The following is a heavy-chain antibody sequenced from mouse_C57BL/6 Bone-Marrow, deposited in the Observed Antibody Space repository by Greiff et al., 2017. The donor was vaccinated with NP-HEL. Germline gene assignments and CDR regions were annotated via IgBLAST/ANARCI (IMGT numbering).Heavy chain of an antibody. D-gene: IGHD1-1*01. J-gene: IGHJ2*01. CDR1: GYTFTSYT. V-gene: IGHV1-4*01. CDR2: INPSSGYT. Sequence: VQLQQSGAELARPGASVKMSCKASGYTFTSYTMHWVKQRPGQGLEWIGYINPSSGYTKYNQKFKDKATLTADKSSSTAYMQLSSLTSEDSAVYYCARLDTTVFDYWGQGTTRTVSS. CDR3: ARLDTTVFDY.